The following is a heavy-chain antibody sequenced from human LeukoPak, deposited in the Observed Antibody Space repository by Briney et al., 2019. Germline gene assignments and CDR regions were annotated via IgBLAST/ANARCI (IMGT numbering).Heavy chain of an antibody. J-gene: IGHJ4*02. V-gene: IGHV3-23*01. Sequence: GGSPRLSCAASGFTFSSYAMSWVRQAPGKGLEWVSAISGSGGSTYYADSVKGRFTISRDNSKNTLYLQMNSLRAEDTAVYYCAKDLRSSSFPFDYWGQGTLVTVSS. CDR3: AKDLRSSSFPFDY. CDR2: ISGSGGST. D-gene: IGHD6-13*01. CDR1: GFTFSSYA.